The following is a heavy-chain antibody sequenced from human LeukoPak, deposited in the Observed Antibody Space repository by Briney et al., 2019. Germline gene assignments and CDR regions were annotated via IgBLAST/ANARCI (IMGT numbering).Heavy chain of an antibody. CDR1: GFTFSDYY. CDR3: ARVFAVTATGDY. Sequence: GGSLRLSCAASGFTFSDYYINWVRQAPGKGLEWVSYIGSSGSTISYADSVKGRFTISRDNAKNSLYLQMNSLRAEDTAVYYCARVFAVTATGDYWGQGTLVTVSS. J-gene: IGHJ4*02. D-gene: IGHD2-21*02. V-gene: IGHV3-11*04. CDR2: IGSSGSTI.